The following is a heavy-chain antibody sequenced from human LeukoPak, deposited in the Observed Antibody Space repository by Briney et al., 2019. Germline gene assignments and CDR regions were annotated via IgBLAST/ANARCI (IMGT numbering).Heavy chain of an antibody. CDR1: GGSISSGGYY. J-gene: IGHJ4*02. CDR2: IYYSGST. Sequence: KSSETLSLTCTVSGGSISSGGYYWSWIRQHPGKGLEWIGYIYYSGSTYYNPSLKSRVTISVDTSKNQFSLKLSSVTAADTAVYYCARWGFSSSWYGYWGQGTLVTVSS. CDR3: ARWGFSSSWYGY. D-gene: IGHD6-13*01. V-gene: IGHV4-31*03.